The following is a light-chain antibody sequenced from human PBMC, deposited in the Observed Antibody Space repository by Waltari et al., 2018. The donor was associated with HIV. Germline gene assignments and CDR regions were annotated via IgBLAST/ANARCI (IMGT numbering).Light chain of an antibody. J-gene: IGLJ3*02. CDR1: SSDVGNYNL. V-gene: IGLV2-23*01. CDR3: CSYAGSSNWV. CDR2: EGI. Sequence: QSALTQPASVSGSPGQSITISSTGRSSDVGNYNLVSWYQQHPGKAPKLMIYEGINRPSGVSNRFSGSKSGNTASLTISGLQAEDEADYYCCSYAGSSNWVFGGGTKLTVL.